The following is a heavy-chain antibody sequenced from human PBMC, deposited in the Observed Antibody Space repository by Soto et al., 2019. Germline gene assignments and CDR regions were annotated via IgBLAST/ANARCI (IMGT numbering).Heavy chain of an antibody. CDR1: GGSISSYY. CDR3: ARDLRGYSYGYYYYYGMDV. V-gene: IGHV4-59*01. J-gene: IGHJ6*02. D-gene: IGHD5-18*01. CDR2: IYYSGST. Sequence: SETLSLTCTVSGGSISSYYWSWIRQPPGKGLEWIGYIYYSGSTNYNPSLKSRVTISVDTSKNQFSLKLSSVTAADTAVYYCARDLRGYSYGYYYYYGMDVWGQGTTVTV.